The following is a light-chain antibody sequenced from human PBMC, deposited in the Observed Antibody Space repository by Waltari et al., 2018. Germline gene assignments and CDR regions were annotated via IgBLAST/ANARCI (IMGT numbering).Light chain of an antibody. Sequence: EIVLTQSPGTLSFSQGGRATLSCRASQSVSSSYLAWYQQKPGQSPRLLIYGASSRATGIPDRFSGSGSGTDFTLTISRLEPEDFAVYYCQQYGSSPRTFGQGTKVEIK. CDR2: GAS. CDR3: QQYGSSPRT. CDR1: QSVSSSY. V-gene: IGKV3-20*01. J-gene: IGKJ1*01.